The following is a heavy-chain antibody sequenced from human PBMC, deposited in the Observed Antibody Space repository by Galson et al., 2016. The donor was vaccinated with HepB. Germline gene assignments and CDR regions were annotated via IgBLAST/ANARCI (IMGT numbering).Heavy chain of an antibody. CDR3: AKDGDNNGWPESDY. CDR1: GFTFSNYG. Sequence: SLRLSCAASGFTFSNYGMHWVRQAPGKGLEWVAVISHDGDNKNSADSVEGRFIISRDNSKNTLYLQMNSLRDDDTALYYCAKDGDNNGWPESDYWGQGTLVTVSS. V-gene: IGHV3-30*18. J-gene: IGHJ4*02. CDR2: ISHDGDNK. D-gene: IGHD6-19*01.